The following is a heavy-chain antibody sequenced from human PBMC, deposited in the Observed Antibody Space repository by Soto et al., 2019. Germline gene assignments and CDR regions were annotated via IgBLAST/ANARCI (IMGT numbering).Heavy chain of an antibody. J-gene: IGHJ6*03. CDR1: GGSFSGYY. D-gene: IGHD4-17*01. Sequence: SPTLSLTCAVYGGSFSGYYWSWIRQPPGKGLEWIGEINHSGSTNYNPSLKSRVTISVDTSKNQFSLKLSSVTAADTAVYYCARGTVTLKHYYYYYMDVWGKGTTVTVSS. CDR3: ARGTVTLKHYYYYYMDV. CDR2: INHSGST. V-gene: IGHV4-34*01.